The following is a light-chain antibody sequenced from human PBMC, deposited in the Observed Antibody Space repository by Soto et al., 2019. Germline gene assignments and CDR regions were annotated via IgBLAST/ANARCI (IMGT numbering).Light chain of an antibody. J-gene: IGKJ1*01. CDR2: DAA. Sequence: IPLTQSPSSLSASVGDRVTITCRASPAIASFLAWYQQKPGTAPKLLIYDAATLQSGVPSRFSGSRSGTEYTLTIGSLQAEDFATYYCQHLNGSPWTFGQGTKVEI. V-gene: IGKV1-9*01. CDR3: QHLNGSPWT. CDR1: PAIASF.